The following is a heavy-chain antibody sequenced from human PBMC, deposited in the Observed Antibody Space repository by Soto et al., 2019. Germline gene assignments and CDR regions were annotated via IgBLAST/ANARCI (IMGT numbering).Heavy chain of an antibody. V-gene: IGHV3-21*01. CDR2: ISSNSRYI. J-gene: IGHJ6*02. CDR1: GFTLSNYA. D-gene: IGHD2-15*01. CDR3: ARIKLVDFFFINVDVCDMDV. Sequence: GGSLRLSCAASGFTLSNYAVNWVRQAPGKGLEWVSYISSNSRYIYHGDSGKGRFTISRDNARNSVYLQMNSLRDEDTAVYYCARIKLVDFFFINVDVCDMDVWGQGTPVTVSS.